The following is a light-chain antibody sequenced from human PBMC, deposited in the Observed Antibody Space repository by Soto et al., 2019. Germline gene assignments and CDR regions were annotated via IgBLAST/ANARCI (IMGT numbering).Light chain of an antibody. CDR3: KQYNKWPRCHSTTQYT. CDR2: GAS. V-gene: IGKV3-15*01. CDR1: QSVSSN. Sequence: EIVMTQSPATLSVSPGEGATLSCRASQSVSSNLAWYQQKPGQAPRLLIYGASTRATGIPARFSGSGSGTEFTLTISSLHSEDFAVYYPKQYNKWPRCHSTTQYTFGQGTKVDIK. J-gene: IGKJ2*01.